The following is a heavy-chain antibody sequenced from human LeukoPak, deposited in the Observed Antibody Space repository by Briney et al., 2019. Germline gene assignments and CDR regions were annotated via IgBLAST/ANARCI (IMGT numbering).Heavy chain of an antibody. CDR1: GYTFTGYY. CDR2: INPNSGGT. Sequence: ASVKVSCKASGYTFTGYYMHWVRQAPGQGLEWMGWINPNSGGTNYAQNFQGRVTMTRDTSISTAYMELSRLRSDDTAVYYCARTVAGTLGDYWGQGTLVTVSS. D-gene: IGHD6-19*01. CDR3: ARTVAGTLGDY. J-gene: IGHJ4*02. V-gene: IGHV1-2*02.